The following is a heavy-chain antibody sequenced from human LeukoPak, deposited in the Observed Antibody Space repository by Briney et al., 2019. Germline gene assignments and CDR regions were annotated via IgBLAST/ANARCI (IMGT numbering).Heavy chain of an antibody. V-gene: IGHV3-23*01. CDR3: AKYDSSSYNYINFDY. J-gene: IGHJ4*02. CDR2: ISGSGSNT. CDR1: GLTVSTYP. D-gene: IGHD3-22*01. Sequence: GGSLRLSCIASGLTVSTYPICWVRQAPGKGLEWVSAISGSGSNTYYADSVKGRFTISRDNSKNTLYLQMNSLGAEDTALYYCAKYDSSSYNYINFDYWGQGTLVTVSS.